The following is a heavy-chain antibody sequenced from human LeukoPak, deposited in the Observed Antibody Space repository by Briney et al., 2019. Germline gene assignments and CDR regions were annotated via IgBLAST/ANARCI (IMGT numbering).Heavy chain of an antibody. D-gene: IGHD5-18*01. CDR1: GGSFSGYY. CDR3: ARETVDTAMVIDY. V-gene: IGHV4-34*01. Sequence: ETLSLTCAVYGGSFSGYYWSWIRPPPGKGLEWIGEINHSGSTNYNPSLKSRVTISVDTSKNQFSLKLSSVTAADTAVYYCARETVDTAMVIDYWGQGTLVTVSS. CDR2: INHSGST. J-gene: IGHJ4*02.